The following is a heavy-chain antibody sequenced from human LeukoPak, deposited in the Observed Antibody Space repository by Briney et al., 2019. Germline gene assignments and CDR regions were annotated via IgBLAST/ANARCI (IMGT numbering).Heavy chain of an antibody. V-gene: IGHV3-7*01. J-gene: IGHJ6*03. D-gene: IGHD2-2*01. CDR1: GFTFSSYW. CDR3: AKEGGYQVITRYYFMDV. CDR2: IKQDGSEK. Sequence: GGSLRLSCAASGFTFSSYWMSWVRQAPGKGLEWVANIKQDGSEKYYVDSVKGRFTISRDNAKNSLYLQMNSLRAEDTAVYYCAKEGGYQVITRYYFMDVWGKGTTVTDS.